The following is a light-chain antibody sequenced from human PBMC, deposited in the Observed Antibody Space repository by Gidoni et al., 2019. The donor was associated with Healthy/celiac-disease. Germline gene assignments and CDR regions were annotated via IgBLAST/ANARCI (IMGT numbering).Light chain of an antibody. CDR2: AAS. V-gene: IGKV1-39*01. CDR3: QQNYSKPRT. J-gene: IGKJ1*01. Sequence: IQMPTSPSSLPASVGDRFTIPCRASQSISRYLTWYQQKPGKSPKLLIYAASSLQIGVPSRFSGSGSVTEFTLIISSLQPEDFATYYCQQNYSKPRTFGQGTKVEIK. CDR1: QSISRY.